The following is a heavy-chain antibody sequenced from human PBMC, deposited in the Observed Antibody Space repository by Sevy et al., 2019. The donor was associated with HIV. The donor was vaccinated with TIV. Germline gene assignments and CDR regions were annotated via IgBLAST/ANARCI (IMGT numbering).Heavy chain of an antibody. Sequence: GGCLRLSCAASGFTFSVYWMIWVRQAPGKGLEWVATMKEDGSDKDYVDSVKGRFTISRDNAKNSLYLQMNSLRAEDTAVYYCVREGVGGYSYSLDQWGLGTLVTVSS. V-gene: IGHV3-7*01. CDR3: VREGVGGYSYSLDQ. CDR1: GFTFSVYW. D-gene: IGHD5-18*01. J-gene: IGHJ4*02. CDR2: MKEDGSDK.